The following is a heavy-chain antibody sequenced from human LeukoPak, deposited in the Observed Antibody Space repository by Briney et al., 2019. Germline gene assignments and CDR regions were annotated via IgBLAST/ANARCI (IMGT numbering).Heavy chain of an antibody. CDR1: GFTFDDYA. J-gene: IGHJ5*02. CDR3: AKDSGLTGYPSNWFDP. CDR2: ISWNSGSI. D-gene: IGHD3-9*01. Sequence: PGGSLRLSCAASGFTFDDYAMHWVRQAPGKGLEWVSGISWNSGSIGYADSVKGRFTISRDNAKNSLYLQMNSLRAEDTTLYYCAKDSGLTGYPSNWFDPWGQGTLVTVSS. V-gene: IGHV3-9*01.